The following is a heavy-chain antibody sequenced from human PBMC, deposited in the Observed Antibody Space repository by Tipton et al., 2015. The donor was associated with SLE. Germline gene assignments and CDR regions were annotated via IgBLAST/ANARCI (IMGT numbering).Heavy chain of an antibody. J-gene: IGHJ6*03. D-gene: IGHD2-15*01. CDR1: GCSISSYY. CDR3: AREGWVASPLNYYYYYMDV. Sequence: TLSLTCTVSGCSISSYYWSWIRKPPGKGLAWIGYIYTSGSTNYNPSLKSRVTISVDTSKNQFSLKLSSVTAADTAVYYCAREGWVASPLNYYYYYMDVWGKGTTVTVSS. CDR2: IYTSGST. V-gene: IGHV4-4*08.